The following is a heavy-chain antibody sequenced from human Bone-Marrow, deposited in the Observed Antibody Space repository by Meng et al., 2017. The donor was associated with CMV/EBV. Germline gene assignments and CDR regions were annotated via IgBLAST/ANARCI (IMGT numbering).Heavy chain of an antibody. CDR3: ARVRELAGFGELSQSHYYYGMDV. J-gene: IGHJ6*02. D-gene: IGHD3-10*01. V-gene: IGHV3-21*01. Sequence: GESLKIPCAASGFTLSSYSMNWVRQAPGKGLEWVSSISSSSSYIYYAVSVKGRFTISRDNAKNSLYLQMNSLRTEDTAVYYCARVRELAGFGELSQSHYYYGMDVWGQGTTVTVSS. CDR1: GFTLSSYS. CDR2: ISSSSSYI.